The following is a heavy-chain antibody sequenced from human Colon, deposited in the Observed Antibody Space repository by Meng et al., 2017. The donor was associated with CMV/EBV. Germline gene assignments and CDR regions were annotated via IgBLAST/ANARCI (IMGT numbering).Heavy chain of an antibody. D-gene: IGHD6-13*01. CDR2: IYSGGSTT. CDR1: GFSFSSYA. J-gene: IGHJ4*02. V-gene: IGHV3-23*03. CDR3: GKQLAAAGLCIDY. Sequence: GESLKISCAASGFSFSSYAMSWVRQAPGKGLEWVSVIYSGGSTTSYADSVKGRFTISRDNSRNMVYLQMNSLRAEDTAVYYCGKQLAAAGLCIDYWGQRTLVTVSS.